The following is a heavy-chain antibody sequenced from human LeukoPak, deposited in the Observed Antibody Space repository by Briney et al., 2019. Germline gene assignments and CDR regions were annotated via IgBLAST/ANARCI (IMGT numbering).Heavy chain of an antibody. V-gene: IGHV1-69*13. D-gene: IGHD2-21*01. CDR3: ARASSYCGGDCYSSDY. CDR2: IIPIFGTT. Sequence: SVKVSCKASGGTFSSYAISWVRQAPGQGLEWMGGIIPIFGTTNYAQKFQGRVTITADESTSTAYMELSSLGSEDTAVYYCARASSYCGGDCYSSDYWGQGTLVTVSS. CDR1: GGTFSSYA. J-gene: IGHJ4*02.